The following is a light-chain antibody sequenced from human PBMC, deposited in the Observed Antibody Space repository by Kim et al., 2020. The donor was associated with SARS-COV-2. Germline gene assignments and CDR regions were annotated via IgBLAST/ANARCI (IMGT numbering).Light chain of an antibody. CDR1: TDDIASNY. Sequence: KTATSSCTRSTDDIASNYVQWYQQRPGSAPTTVIYDDNQRPSGVPDRFSGSIDSSSNAASLTISGLKTEDEADYYCQSYDSSNYVVFGGGTQLTVL. CDR2: DDN. V-gene: IGLV6-57*03. CDR3: QSYDSSNYVV. J-gene: IGLJ2*01.